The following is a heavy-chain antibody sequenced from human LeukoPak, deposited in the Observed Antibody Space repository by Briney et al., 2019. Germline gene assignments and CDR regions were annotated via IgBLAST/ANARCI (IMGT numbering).Heavy chain of an antibody. CDR3: AKSVEQWLVNDAFNI. CDR2: ISYDGSNK. Sequence: PRRSLRLSCATSGFTFSSYGMHWVRQAPGKGLEWVAVISYDGSNKYYADSVKGRFTISRDNSKNTLYLQMNSLRAEDTAVYYCAKSVEQWLVNDAFNIWGQGTMVTVSS. CDR1: GFTFSSYG. J-gene: IGHJ3*02. D-gene: IGHD6-19*01. V-gene: IGHV3-30*18.